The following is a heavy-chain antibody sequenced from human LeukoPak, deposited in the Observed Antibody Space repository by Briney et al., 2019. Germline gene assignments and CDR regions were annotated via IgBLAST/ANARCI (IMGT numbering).Heavy chain of an antibody. CDR1: GRTFSSYA. CDR2: IIPILGIA. D-gene: IGHD6-19*01. Sequence: SVKVSCKASGRTFSSYAISWVRQAPGQGLEWMGRIIPILGIANYAQKFQGRVTITADKSTSTAYMELSSLRSEDTAVYYCARDSPSESSGDSSGWYPSYYFDYWGQGTLVTVSS. V-gene: IGHV1-69*04. J-gene: IGHJ4*02. CDR3: ARDSPSESSGDSSGWYPSYYFDY.